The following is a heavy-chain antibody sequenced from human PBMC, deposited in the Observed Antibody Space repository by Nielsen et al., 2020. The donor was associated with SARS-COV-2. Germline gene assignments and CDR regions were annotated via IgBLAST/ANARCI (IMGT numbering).Heavy chain of an antibody. CDR1: GGSFSGYY. J-gene: IGHJ4*02. D-gene: IGHD2-21*02. V-gene: IGHV4-34*01. CDR2: INHSGST. Sequence: SETLSLTCAVYGGSFSGYYWSWIRQPPGKGLEWIGEINHSGSTNYNPSLKSRVTISVDTSKNQFSLKLSSVTAADTAVYYCARVRGGDCCYFDYWGQGTLVTVSS. CDR3: ARVRGGDCCYFDY.